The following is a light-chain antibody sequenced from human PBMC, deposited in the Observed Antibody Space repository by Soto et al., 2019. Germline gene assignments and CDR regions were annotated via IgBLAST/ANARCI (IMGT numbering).Light chain of an antibody. Sequence: AIRMTQSPSSLSASTGDRVTITCRASQGISSYLAWYQQKPGKAPKLLIYGASTLQGGVPSRFSGSGSGTDFTLTISSLQPEDFATYYCQQSYTTSITFGQGTRLEIK. CDR2: GAS. CDR3: QQSYTTSIT. V-gene: IGKV1-8*01. J-gene: IGKJ5*01. CDR1: QGISSY.